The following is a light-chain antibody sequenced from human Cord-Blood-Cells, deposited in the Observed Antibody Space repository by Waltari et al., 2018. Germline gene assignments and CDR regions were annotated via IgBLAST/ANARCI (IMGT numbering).Light chain of an antibody. CDR1: SSDVGSYNL. V-gene: IGLV2-23*01. Sequence: QSALTQPASVSGSPGQSITISCTGTSSDVGSYNLVSWYQQHPGKAPKLLIYEGSKWPSGVSSRFAGSKSGNTASLTISGLQAEDEADYYCCSYAGSSTYWVFGGGTKLTVL. CDR2: EGS. J-gene: IGLJ3*02. CDR3: CSYAGSSTYWV.